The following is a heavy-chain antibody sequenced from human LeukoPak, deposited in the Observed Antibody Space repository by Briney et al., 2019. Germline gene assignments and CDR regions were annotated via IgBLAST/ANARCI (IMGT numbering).Heavy chain of an antibody. Sequence: GESLRISCKGSGYSFTSYWIGWVRQMPGKGLEWMGIIYPGDSDTRYSSSFQGQVTISADKSISTAYLQWSSLKASDTAMYYCARAHESWIQLWGQFDYWGQGTLVTVSS. D-gene: IGHD5-18*01. CDR1: GYSFTSYW. J-gene: IGHJ4*02. CDR3: ARAHESWIQLWGQFDY. CDR2: IYPGDSDT. V-gene: IGHV5-51*01.